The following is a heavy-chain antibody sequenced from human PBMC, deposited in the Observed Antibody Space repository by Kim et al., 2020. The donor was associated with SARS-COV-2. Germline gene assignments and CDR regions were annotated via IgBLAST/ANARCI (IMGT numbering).Heavy chain of an antibody. J-gene: IGHJ4*02. V-gene: IGHV1-2*02. CDR3: ARGGSGSYYSYAY. Sequence: YAKKFQGRVTMTRDTSVSTAYMELSRLRSDDTAVYYCARGGSGSYYSYAYWGQGTLVTVSS. D-gene: IGHD1-26*01.